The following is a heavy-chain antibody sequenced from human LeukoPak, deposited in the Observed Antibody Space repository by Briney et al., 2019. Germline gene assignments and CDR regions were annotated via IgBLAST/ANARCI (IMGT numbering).Heavy chain of an antibody. D-gene: IGHD5-12*01. CDR2: IIPIFGTA. CDR3: ARDVSGYDPDTRFDY. V-gene: IGHV1-69*05. J-gene: IGHJ4*02. CDR1: GGTFGSYA. Sequence: SVKVSCKASGGTFGSYAISWVRQAPGQGLEWMGRIIPIFGTANYAQKSQGRVTITTDESTSTAYMELSSLRSEDTAVYYCARDVSGYDPDTRFDYWGQGTLVTVSS.